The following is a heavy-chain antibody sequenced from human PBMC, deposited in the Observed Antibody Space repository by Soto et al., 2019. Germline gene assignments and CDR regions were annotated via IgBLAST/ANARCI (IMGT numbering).Heavy chain of an antibody. V-gene: IGHV4-59*01. CDR3: ARWGDYGGLYYFDY. CDR1: GGSISSYY. J-gene: IGHJ4*01. CDR2: IYYSGST. Sequence: PSETLSLTCTVSGGSISSYYWSWIRQPPGKGLEWIGYIYYSGSTNYNPSLKSRVTISVDTSKNQFSLKLSSVTAADTAVYYCARWGDYGGLYYFDYWGHGTLVTVSS. D-gene: IGHD4-17*01.